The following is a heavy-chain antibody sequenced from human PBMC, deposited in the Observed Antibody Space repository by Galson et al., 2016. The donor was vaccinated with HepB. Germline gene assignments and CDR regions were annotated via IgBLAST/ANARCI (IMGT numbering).Heavy chain of an antibody. CDR1: GFTFSRSD. CDR2: TSYDGSNK. J-gene: IGHJ6*02. V-gene: IGHV3-30*03. CDR3: ATCSGASCYPEGMDV. Sequence: SLRLSCAASGFTFSRSDMYWVRQAPGKGLEWVAVTSYDGSNKYYADSVKGRFTISRDNSKNTLYLRMNSLRAEDTAVYYCATCSGASCYPEGMDVWGQGTTVTVSS. D-gene: IGHD2-15*01.